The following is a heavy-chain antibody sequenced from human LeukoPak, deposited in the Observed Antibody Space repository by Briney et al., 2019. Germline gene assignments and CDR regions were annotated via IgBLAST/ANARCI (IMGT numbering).Heavy chain of an antibody. CDR2: VYYSGST. CDR3: ARHRSTLIRGVRERTYFDY. J-gene: IGHJ4*02. D-gene: IGHD3-10*01. CDR1: GDSITTTTHY. V-gene: IGHV4-39*01. Sequence: SETLSLTCIVSGDSITTTTHYWGWIRQPPGKGLEWIGSVYYSGSTYYSPSLKSRVTISVDMSKSHFSLKLSSVTAADTAVYYCARHRSTLIRGVRERTYFDYWGQGTLVTVSS.